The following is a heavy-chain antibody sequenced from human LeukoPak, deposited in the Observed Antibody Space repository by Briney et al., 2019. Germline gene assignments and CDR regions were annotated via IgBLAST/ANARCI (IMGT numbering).Heavy chain of an antibody. D-gene: IGHD3-10*01. V-gene: IGHV3-30*18. J-gene: IGHJ4*02. CDR2: ISYDGSNK. CDR3: AKQGGYGSGVYYFDY. CDR1: GFTFSSYG. Sequence: GGSLRLSCAASGFTFSSYGMHWVRQAPGKGLEWVAVISYDGSNKYYADSVKGRFTISRDNSKNTLYLQMNSLRAEDTAVYYCAKQGGYGSGVYYFDYWGQGTLVTVSS.